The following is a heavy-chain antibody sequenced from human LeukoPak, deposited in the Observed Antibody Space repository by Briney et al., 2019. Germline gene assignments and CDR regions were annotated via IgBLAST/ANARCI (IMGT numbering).Heavy chain of an antibody. V-gene: IGHV3-23*01. J-gene: IGHJ4*02. CDR2: ISGSRPST. Sequence: GGSLRLSCAASRLPFSRYAMSWVPHAPAQGPTRVSIISGSRPSTYYADPVKGRFTISRDNSKHTLYLQMNSLRAEDPALYYCAKAANSDVLNYFDYWGQGILVTVSS. CDR3: AKAANSDVLNYFDY. CDR1: RLPFSRYA. D-gene: IGHD5-18*01.